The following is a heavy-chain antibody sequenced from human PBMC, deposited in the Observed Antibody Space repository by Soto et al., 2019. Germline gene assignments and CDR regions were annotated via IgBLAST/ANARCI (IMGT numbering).Heavy chain of an antibody. Sequence: GSLSLTRTVSGDSISTFYWGWMRQSPGKELEWIGYVYYTGSTNYNPSLKSRVTISVDRSKNQFSLKLTSADAADTAVYYCARGRTVRNYADDSSDYFYFFDYWGQGTQVTVSS. D-gene: IGHD3-22*01. CDR3: ARGRTVRNYADDSSDYFYFFDY. CDR2: VYYTGST. J-gene: IGHJ4*02. CDR1: GDSISTFY. V-gene: IGHV4-59*01.